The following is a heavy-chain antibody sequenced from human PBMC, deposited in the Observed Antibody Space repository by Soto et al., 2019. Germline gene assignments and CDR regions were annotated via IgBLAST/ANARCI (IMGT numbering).Heavy chain of an antibody. V-gene: IGHV3-23*01. J-gene: IGHJ4*02. CDR2: ISGGGGAI. D-gene: IGHD3-3*01. CDR3: ARSVSSIEPADY. CDR1: GFAFNAYA. Sequence: EVQLLESGGDLVQPGGSLTLSCAASGFAFNAYAMNWVRRAPGKGRAWVSAISGGGGAIYYADSVKGRFTISRDNSKNTLYLHMSSLGAEDTANYYCARSVSSIEPADYWGQGTLVTVSS.